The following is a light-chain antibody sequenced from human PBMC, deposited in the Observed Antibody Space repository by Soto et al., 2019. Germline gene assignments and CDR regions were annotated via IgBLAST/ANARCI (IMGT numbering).Light chain of an antibody. Sequence: EVVMTQSPATLSVSPGERATHSCRASQGVSSDLAWYQQKPGQAPRLLIYGASTRATGIPARFSGSGSGTEFTLTISNLQSEDFAVYHCQQYNNWPPLTFGGGTKVEIK. CDR1: QGVSSD. CDR3: QQYNNWPPLT. V-gene: IGKV3-15*01. CDR2: GAS. J-gene: IGKJ4*01.